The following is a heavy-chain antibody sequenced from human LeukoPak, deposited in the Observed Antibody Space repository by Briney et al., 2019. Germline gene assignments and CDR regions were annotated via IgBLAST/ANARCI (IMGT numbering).Heavy chain of an antibody. V-gene: IGHV4-34*01. Sequence: SETLSLTCAVYGGSFSGYYWSWIRQPPGKGLEWIGEINHSGSTNYNPSLKSRVTISVDTSKNQFSPKLSSVTAADTAVYYCARVIGSGYYYDYWGQGTLVTVSS. CDR1: GGSFSGYY. D-gene: IGHD3-22*01. CDR3: ARVIGSGYYYDY. J-gene: IGHJ4*02. CDR2: INHSGST.